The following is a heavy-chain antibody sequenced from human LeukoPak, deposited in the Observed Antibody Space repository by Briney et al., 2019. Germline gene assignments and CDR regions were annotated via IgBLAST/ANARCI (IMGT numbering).Heavy chain of an antibody. V-gene: IGHV3-30*03. CDR1: GFTFSSYG. D-gene: IGHD3-10*01. CDR3: AYGSGSYGSGMDV. CDR2: ISYDGSNK. Sequence: PWGSLRLSCAASGFTFSSYGMHWVRQAPGKGLEWVAVISYDGSNKYYADSVKGRFTISRDNSKNTLYLQMNSLRAEDTAVYYCAYGSGSYGSGMDVWGQGTTVTVSS. J-gene: IGHJ6*02.